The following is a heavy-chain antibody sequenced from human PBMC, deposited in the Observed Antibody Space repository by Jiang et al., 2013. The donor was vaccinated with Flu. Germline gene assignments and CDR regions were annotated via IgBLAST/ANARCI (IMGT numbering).Heavy chain of an antibody. CDR3: AREPFKVMTTVLTDAFDI. Sequence: SGAEVKKPGASVKVSCKASGYTFTGYYMHWVRQAPGQGLEWMGWINPNSGGTNYAQKFQGRVTVTRDTSISTAYMELSRLRSDDTAVYYCAREPFKVMTTVLTDAFDIWGQGTMVTVSS. CDR1: GYTFTGYY. V-gene: IGHV1-2*02. CDR2: INPNSGGT. D-gene: IGHD4-17*01. J-gene: IGHJ3*02.